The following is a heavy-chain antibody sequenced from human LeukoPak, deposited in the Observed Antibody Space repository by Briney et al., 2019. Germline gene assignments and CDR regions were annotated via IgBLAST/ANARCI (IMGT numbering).Heavy chain of an antibody. CDR3: ARLIYDSSGYYLLLTAFDI. V-gene: IGHV4-38-2*01. Sequence: SETLSLTCAVSGYSISSGYYWGWIRQPPGKGLEWIGSIYHSGSTYYNPSLKSRVTISVDTSKNQFSLKLSSVTAADTAVYYCARLIYDSSGYYLLLTAFDIWGQGTMVTVSS. D-gene: IGHD3-22*01. J-gene: IGHJ3*02. CDR2: IYHSGST. CDR1: GYSISSGYY.